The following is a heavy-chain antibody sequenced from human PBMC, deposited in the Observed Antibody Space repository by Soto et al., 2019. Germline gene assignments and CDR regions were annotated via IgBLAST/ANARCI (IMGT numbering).Heavy chain of an antibody. V-gene: IGHV1-69*02. D-gene: IGHD3-22*01. CDR2: IIPILGIA. J-gene: IGHJ4*02. CDR1: GGTFSSYT. Sequence: GASVKVSCKASGGTFSSYTISWVRQAPGQGLEWMGRIIPILGIANYAQKFQGRVTITADKSTSTAYMELSSLRSEDTAVYYCARSPPDYYDSSGYPDRDYWRQGTLDTVSS. CDR3: ARSPPDYYDSSGYPDRDY.